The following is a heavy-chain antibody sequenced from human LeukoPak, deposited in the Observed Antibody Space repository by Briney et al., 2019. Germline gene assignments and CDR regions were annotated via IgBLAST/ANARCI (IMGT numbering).Heavy chain of an antibody. CDR3: AKDRGFGELLPMDFDY. J-gene: IGHJ4*02. CDR1: GFTFSSYA. V-gene: IGHV3-23*01. D-gene: IGHD3-10*01. Sequence: GGSLRLSCAASGFTFSSYAMSWVRQAPGKGLEWVSAISGSGGSTYYADSVKGRFTISRDNSKNTLYLQMNSLRAEDTAVYYCAKDRGFGELLPMDFDYWGQGTLVTVSS. CDR2: ISGSGGST.